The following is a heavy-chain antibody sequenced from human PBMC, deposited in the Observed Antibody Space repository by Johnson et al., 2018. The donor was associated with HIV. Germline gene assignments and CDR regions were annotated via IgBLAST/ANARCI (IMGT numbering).Heavy chain of an antibody. J-gene: IGHJ3*02. CDR3: ARGIPAATRGYAFDI. D-gene: IGHD2-2*01. Sequence: VQLVESGGGVVRPGGSLRLSCAASGFTFDDYGMSWVRQAPGKGLEWVSGINWNGGSTYYADSVKGRFTISRDNSKNTLYLQMNGLRAEDTAVYYCARGIPAATRGYAFDIWGQGTMVTVSS. V-gene: IGHV3-20*04. CDR2: INWNGGST. CDR1: GFTFDDYG.